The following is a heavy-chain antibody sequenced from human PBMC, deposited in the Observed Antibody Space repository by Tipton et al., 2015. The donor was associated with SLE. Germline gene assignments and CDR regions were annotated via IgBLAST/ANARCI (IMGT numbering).Heavy chain of an antibody. D-gene: IGHD1-7*01. CDR2: IYHSGST. CDR3: ARDGTLAGTKGTYYFDY. CDR1: GGSFSGYY. J-gene: IGHJ4*02. V-gene: IGHV4-34*01. Sequence: TLSLTCAVYGGSFSGYYWSWIRQPPGKGLEWIGSIYHSGSTYYNPSLKSRVTISVDTSKNQFSLKLSSVTAADTAVYYCARDGTLAGTKGTYYFDYWGQGTLVTVSS.